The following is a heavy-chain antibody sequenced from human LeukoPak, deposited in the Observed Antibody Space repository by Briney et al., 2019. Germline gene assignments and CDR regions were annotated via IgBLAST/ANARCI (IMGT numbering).Heavy chain of an antibody. CDR1: GGTFSSYA. CDR2: IIPIFGTA. CDR3: ASAGQGGLDCSGGGCYSEFDY. J-gene: IGHJ4*02. Sequence: SVKVSCKASGGTFSSYAISWVRQAPGQGLEWMGGIIPIFGTANYAQKFQGRVTITADESTSTAYMELSSLRSEDTAVYYCASAGQGGLDCSGGGCYSEFDYWGQGTLVTVSS. V-gene: IGHV1-69*13. D-gene: IGHD2-15*01.